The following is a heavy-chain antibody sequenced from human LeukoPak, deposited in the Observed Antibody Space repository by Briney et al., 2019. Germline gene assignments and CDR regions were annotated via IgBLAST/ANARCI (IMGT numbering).Heavy chain of an antibody. J-gene: IGHJ4*02. V-gene: IGHV3-53*01. CDR2: IYSGGST. D-gene: IGHD3-16*01. CDR1: GFTVSSNY. CDR3: ARGRGSYPNYFDF. Sequence: GGSLRLSCAASGFTVSSNYMSWVRQAPGKGLEWVSVIYSGGSTYYADSVKGRFTISRDNAKNSLYLQMNSLRAEDTAVYYCARGRGSYPNYFDFWGQGTLVTVSS.